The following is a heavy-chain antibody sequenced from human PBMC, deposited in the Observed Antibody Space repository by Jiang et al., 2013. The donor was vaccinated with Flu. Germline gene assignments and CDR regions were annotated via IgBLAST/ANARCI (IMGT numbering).Heavy chain of an antibody. J-gene: IGHJ4*02. V-gene: IGHV1-2*02. CDR2: INPNSGGT. CDR1: GYTFTGYY. D-gene: IGHD2-15*01. Sequence: VSCKASGYTFTGYYMHWVRQAPGQGLEWMGWINPNSGGTNYAQKFQGRVTMTRDTSISTAYMELSRLRSDDTAVYYCARDRSPVAATLVDYWGQGTLVTVSS. CDR3: ARDRSPVAATLVDY.